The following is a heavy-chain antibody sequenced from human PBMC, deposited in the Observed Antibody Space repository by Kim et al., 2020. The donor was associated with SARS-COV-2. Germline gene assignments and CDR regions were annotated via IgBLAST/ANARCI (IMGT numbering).Heavy chain of an antibody. D-gene: IGHD3-22*01. J-gene: IGHJ6*02. CDR1: GFTFSSYS. Sequence: GGSLRLSCAASGFTFSSYSMNWVRQAPGKGLEWVSYISSSSSTIYYADSVKGRFTISRDNAKNSLYLQMNSLRDEDTAVYYCARGHIITMIVVVERPYYYGMDVWGQGTTVTVSS. CDR3: ARGHIITMIVVVERPYYYGMDV. CDR2: ISSSSSTI. V-gene: IGHV3-48*02.